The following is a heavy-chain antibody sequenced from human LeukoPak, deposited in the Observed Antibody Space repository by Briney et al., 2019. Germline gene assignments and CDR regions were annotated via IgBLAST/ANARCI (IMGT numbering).Heavy chain of an antibody. CDR1: GDSVSSNSVA. V-gene: IGHV6-1*01. Sequence: SQTLSLTCAISGDSVSSNSVAWNWIRQSPSRGLEWLGRTYYRSKWYSDYAVSVKSRIIINPDTSKNQFSLQLNSVTPEDTAVYYCARSGGLSRGPMYNWFDPWGQGTLVTVSS. J-gene: IGHJ5*02. D-gene: IGHD3/OR15-3a*01. CDR3: ARSGGLSRGPMYNWFDP. CDR2: TYYRSKWYS.